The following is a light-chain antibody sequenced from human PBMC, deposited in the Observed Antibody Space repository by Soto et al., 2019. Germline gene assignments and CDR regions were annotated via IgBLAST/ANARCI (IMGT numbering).Light chain of an antibody. CDR3: GTWDRSLTYYL. Sequence: QSVLTQSPSVSAAPGQKVIISCSGSTFDIGKNYVSWYQHLPGTAPKLIIYDTEKRIAGVPDRFSASKSGTSATLAISGLQTGDEANYFCGTWDRSLTYYLFGTGTKVTVL. CDR2: DTE. CDR1: TFDIGKNY. J-gene: IGLJ1*01. V-gene: IGLV1-51*01.